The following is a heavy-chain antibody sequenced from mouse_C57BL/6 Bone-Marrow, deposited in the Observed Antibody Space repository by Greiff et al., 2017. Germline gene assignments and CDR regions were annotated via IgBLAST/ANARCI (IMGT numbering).Heavy chain of an antibody. J-gene: IGHJ1*03. CDR1: GYTFTSYW. CDR3: ARPYYSNDRYFDV. CDR2: IYPGSGST. V-gene: IGHV1-55*01. D-gene: IGHD2-5*01. Sequence: QVQLQQPGAELVKPGASVKMSCKASGYTFTSYWITWVKQRPGQGLEWIGDIYPGSGSTNYNEKFKSKAKLTVDTSSSTAYMQLSSLTSEDSAVYYCARPYYSNDRYFDVWGTGTTVTVSS.